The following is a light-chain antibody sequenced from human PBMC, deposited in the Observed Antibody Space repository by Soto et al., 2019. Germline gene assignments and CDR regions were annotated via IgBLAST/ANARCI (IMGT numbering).Light chain of an antibody. CDR2: GNN. J-gene: IGLJ1*01. V-gene: IGLV1-40*01. CDR3: SSYTSSSTYV. Sequence: QSVLTQPPSVSGAPGQRVTISCTGSSSNIGASYEVHWYQQLPGRAPKLLIYGNNNRPSGVPDRFSGSKSGNTASLTISGLQAEDEADYYCSSYTSSSTYVFGTGTKLTVL. CDR1: SSNIGASYE.